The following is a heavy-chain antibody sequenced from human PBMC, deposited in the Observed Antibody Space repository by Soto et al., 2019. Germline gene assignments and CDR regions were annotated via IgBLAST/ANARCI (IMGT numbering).Heavy chain of an antibody. CDR2: ITGSGADT. J-gene: IGHJ5*02. Sequence: PVGSLRLSCAGSGFSFRDYGMAWFRQAPGKGLEYVSSITGSGADTYYAQSVRGRFTIYRDTFRDTLYVQMNSLRAEATAMYYCAKCGASNTCIPAGFDPWGPGTLVTVSS. CDR3: AKCGASNTCIPAGFDP. CDR1: GFSFRDYG. D-gene: IGHD2-15*01. V-gene: IGHV3-23*01.